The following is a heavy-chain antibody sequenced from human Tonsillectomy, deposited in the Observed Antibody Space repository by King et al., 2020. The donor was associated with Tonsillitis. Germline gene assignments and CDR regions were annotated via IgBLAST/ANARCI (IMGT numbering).Heavy chain of an antibody. CDR1: GGSVSSGSYY. D-gene: IGHD3-22*01. Sequence: QLQESGPGLVKPSETLSLTCTVSGGSVSSGSYYWSWIRQPPGKGLEWIGYIYYSGSTNDNPSLKSRVTISVDTSKNQFSLKLSSVTAADTAVYYCASSLADSSGYYPYYYYGMDVWGQGTTVTVSS. CDR3: ASSLADSSGYYPYYYYGMDV. J-gene: IGHJ6*02. V-gene: IGHV4-61*01. CDR2: IYYSGST.